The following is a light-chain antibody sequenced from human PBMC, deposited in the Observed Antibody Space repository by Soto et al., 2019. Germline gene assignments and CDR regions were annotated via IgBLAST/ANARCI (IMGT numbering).Light chain of an antibody. CDR1: SSNIGGYNY. J-gene: IGLJ1*01. CDR3: SSHSTSSTYV. Sequence: QSALTQPASVSGSPGQSITISCTGTSSNIGGYNYVSWYQQHPGKAPKLMIYEVSNRPSGVANRFSGSKSGNTASLTISGLDDEEEDDYFWSSHSTSSTYVFGTATKLTVL. CDR2: EVS. V-gene: IGLV2-14*01.